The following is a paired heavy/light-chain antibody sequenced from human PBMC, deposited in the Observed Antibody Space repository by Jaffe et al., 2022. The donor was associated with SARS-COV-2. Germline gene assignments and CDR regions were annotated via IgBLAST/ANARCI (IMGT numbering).Heavy chain of an antibody. CDR1: GFIFNNYV. D-gene: IGHD7-27*01. CDR2: IGANGVVT. Sequence: EVQLLESGGGLVQPGGSLRLSCTASGFIFNNYVMTWVRQAPGKGLESVSTIGANGVVTSYADSVKGRFTISRDNSKNTLYLQMNSLKVEDTAVYYCAKGPWGPGYSGLDVWGLGTTVTVSS. V-gene: IGHV3-23*01. J-gene: IGHJ6*02. CDR3: AKGPWGPGYSGLDV.
Light chain of an antibody. Sequence: DIVMTQSPVSLPVTPGEPASISCRSSQSLLHSNGYNYLDWYLQKPGQSPQLLIYLGSNRASGVPDRFSGSGSGTDFTLKISRVEAEDVGVYYCMQGLQSPRTFGQGTKVEIK. CDR1: QSLLHSNGYNY. V-gene: IGKV2-28*01. CDR2: LGS. CDR3: MQGLQSPRT. J-gene: IGKJ1*01.